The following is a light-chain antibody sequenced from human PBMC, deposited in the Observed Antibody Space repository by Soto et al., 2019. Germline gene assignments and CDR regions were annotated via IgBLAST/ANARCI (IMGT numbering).Light chain of an antibody. CDR3: QQRSNWPS. V-gene: IGKV3-11*01. Sequence: EIVLTQSPATLSLSPGERATLSCRASQSVSTYLAWYQQKPGQAPRLLIYDASNRATGIPARFSSSGSGTAFTFTMSSLVAEDFAVYYCQQRSNWPSFGPGTKVDIK. CDR2: DAS. CDR1: QSVSTY. J-gene: IGKJ3*01.